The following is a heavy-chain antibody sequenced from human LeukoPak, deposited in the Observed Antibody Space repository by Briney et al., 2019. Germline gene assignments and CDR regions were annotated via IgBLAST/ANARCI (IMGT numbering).Heavy chain of an antibody. Sequence: SETLSLTCAVYGGSFSGHYWSWIRQPPGKGLEWIGEINHSKNTNYNPSLKSRVTISVDTSKNQFSLKLSSVTAADTAVYYCARGGKQWRGGNYFDNWGQGTLVTVSS. D-gene: IGHD6-19*01. CDR3: ARGGKQWRGGNYFDN. CDR1: GGSFSGHY. J-gene: IGHJ4*02. V-gene: IGHV4-34*01. CDR2: INHSKNT.